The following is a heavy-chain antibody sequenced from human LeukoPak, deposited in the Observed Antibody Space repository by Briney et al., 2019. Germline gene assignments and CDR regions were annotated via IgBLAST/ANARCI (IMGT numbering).Heavy chain of an antibody. CDR3: ARGDCSSTSCSSTPKNWFDP. CDR1: GFTFSNYA. Sequence: GGPLRLPCAASGFTFSNYAMSWVRQAPGKALEWVSAMRGRCGTTYYADSVKGRFTISRDNSVNTLYLQMNSLRAEDTAVFYCARGDCSSTSCSSTPKNWFDPWGQGTLVSGSS. J-gene: IGHJ5*02. CDR2: MRGRCGTT. D-gene: IGHD2-2*01. V-gene: IGHV3-23*01.